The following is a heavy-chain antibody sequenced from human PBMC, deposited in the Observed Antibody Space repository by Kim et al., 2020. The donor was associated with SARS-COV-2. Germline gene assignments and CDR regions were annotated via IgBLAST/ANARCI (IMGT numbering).Heavy chain of an antibody. CDR2: ISWNSGII. D-gene: IGHD6-19*01. J-gene: IGHJ4*02. CDR3: AKSGLSSGWYYGFDY. V-gene: IGHV3-9*01. Sequence: GGSLRLSCAASGFTFGDYAMHWVRQAPGKGLEWVSGISWNSGIIGYADSVKGRFTISRDNAKNSLYLQMNSLRAEDTALYYCAKSGLSSGWYYGFDYWGQGTLVTVSS. CDR1: GFTFGDYA.